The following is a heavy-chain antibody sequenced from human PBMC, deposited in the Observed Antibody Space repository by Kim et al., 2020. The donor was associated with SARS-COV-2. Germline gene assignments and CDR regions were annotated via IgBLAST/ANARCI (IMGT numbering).Heavy chain of an antibody. CDR1: GFTLSSYA. Sequence: GGSLRLSCAASGFTLSSYAMHWVRQAPGKGLEWVAVISYDGSNKYYADSVKGRFTISRDNSKNTLYLQMNSLRAEDTAMYYCATAKLTYYYDSSGSQYGMDVWGQETTVTVSS. V-gene: IGHV3-30*04. CDR3: ATAKLTYYYDSSGSQYGMDV. CDR2: ISYDGSNK. D-gene: IGHD3-22*01. J-gene: IGHJ6*02.